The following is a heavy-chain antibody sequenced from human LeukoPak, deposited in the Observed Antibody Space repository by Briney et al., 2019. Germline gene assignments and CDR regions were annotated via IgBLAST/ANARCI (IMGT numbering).Heavy chain of an antibody. Sequence: GASVKVSCKASGYTFTSYDINWVRQATGQGPEWMGWMNPNSGNTGYAQKFQGRVTMTRNTSISTAYMELSSLRSEDTALYYCAKDISPSLLWFGESLVFDYWGQGTLVTVSS. CDR3: AKDISPSLLWFGESLVFDY. CDR2: MNPNSGNT. V-gene: IGHV1-8*01. J-gene: IGHJ4*02. CDR1: GYTFTSYD. D-gene: IGHD3-10*01.